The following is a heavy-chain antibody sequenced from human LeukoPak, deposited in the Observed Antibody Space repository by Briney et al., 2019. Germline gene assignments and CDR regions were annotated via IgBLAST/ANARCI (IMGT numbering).Heavy chain of an antibody. J-gene: IGHJ4*02. Sequence: GGSLRLSCAASGFTFSSYAMSWVRQAPGKGLEWVANIKQDGSEIYYMDSVKGRFTISRDNAKNSLYLQMNSLRAEDTAVYYCARDLWAQKLPHRYFDYWGQGTLVTVSS. CDR3: ARDLWAQKLPHRYFDY. CDR1: GFTFSSYA. V-gene: IGHV3-7*05. CDR2: IKQDGSEI. D-gene: IGHD6-13*01.